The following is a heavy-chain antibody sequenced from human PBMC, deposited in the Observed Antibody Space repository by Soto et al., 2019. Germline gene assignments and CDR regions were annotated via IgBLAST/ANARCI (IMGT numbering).Heavy chain of an antibody. D-gene: IGHD2-2*02. V-gene: IGHV3-30-3*01. J-gene: IGHJ6*02. CDR1: GFTVSTNY. Sequence: GGSLRLSCAASGFTVSTNYMNWVRQAPGKGLEWVAVISYDGSNKYYADSVKGRFTISRDNSKNTLYLQMNSLRAEDTAVYYCARVREGYCSSTSCYTEIEYYYYGMDVWGQGTTVTVSS. CDR2: ISYDGSNK. CDR3: ARVREGYCSSTSCYTEIEYYYYGMDV.